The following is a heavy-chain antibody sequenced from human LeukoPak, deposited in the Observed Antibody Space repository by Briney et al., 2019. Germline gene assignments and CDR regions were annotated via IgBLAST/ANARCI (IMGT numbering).Heavy chain of an antibody. CDR1: GGSISSYY. D-gene: IGHD2-2*01. CDR3: ARGPSQLPTRKRYYYGMDV. Sequence: SETLSLTCTVSGGSISSYYWGWIRQPPGKGLEWIGYIYYSGSTNYNPSLKSRVTISVDTSKNQFSLKLSSVTAANTAVYYCARGPSQLPTRKRYYYGMDVWGKGTTVTVSS. CDR2: IYYSGST. V-gene: IGHV4-59*01. J-gene: IGHJ6*04.